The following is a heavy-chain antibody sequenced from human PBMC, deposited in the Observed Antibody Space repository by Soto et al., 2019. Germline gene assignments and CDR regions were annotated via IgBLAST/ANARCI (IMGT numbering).Heavy chain of an antibody. J-gene: IGHJ4*02. CDR1: GGSITRNNHF. CDR3: ARLGSSGWYQGSYFDY. V-gene: IGHV4-39*01. Sequence: QLQLQESGPGLVKASETLSLTCTVSGGSITRNNHFWGWIRPSPGKGLEWIGSIQYGGTTNYNPSLKSRVIMSAETSKNQFSLMMNSVTAADTAVYYCARLGSSGWYQGSYFDYWGQGTLVTVSS. D-gene: IGHD6-19*01. CDR2: IQYGGTT.